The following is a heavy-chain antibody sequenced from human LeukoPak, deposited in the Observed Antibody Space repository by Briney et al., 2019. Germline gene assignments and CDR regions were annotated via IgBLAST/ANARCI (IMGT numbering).Heavy chain of an antibody. CDR3: ARDPPRYSETYTDY. V-gene: IGHV3-23*01. D-gene: IGHD1-26*01. CDR1: GFTFSSYA. Sequence: GGSLRLSCAASGFTFSSYAMSWVRQAPGKGLEWVSAISKSGDSTFYADSVKGRFTISRDNSQNTLYVQMNSLRAEDTAVYYCARDPPRYSETYTDYWGQGTLVTVSS. J-gene: IGHJ4*02. CDR2: ISKSGDST.